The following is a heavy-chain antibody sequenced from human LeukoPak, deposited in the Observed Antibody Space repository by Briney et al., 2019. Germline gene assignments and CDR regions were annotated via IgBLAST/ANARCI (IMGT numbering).Heavy chain of an antibody. CDR2: ISSSSSTI. D-gene: IGHD3-16*01. V-gene: IGHV3-48*01. CDR1: GFTFSSYS. Sequence: PGGSLRLSCAASGFTFSSYSMNWVRQAPGKGLEWVSYISSSSSTIYYADSVKGRFTISRDNAKNSLYLQMNSLRAEDTAVYYCARDAHRGGTHFDYWGQGTLVTVSS. J-gene: IGHJ4*02. CDR3: ARDAHRGGTHFDY.